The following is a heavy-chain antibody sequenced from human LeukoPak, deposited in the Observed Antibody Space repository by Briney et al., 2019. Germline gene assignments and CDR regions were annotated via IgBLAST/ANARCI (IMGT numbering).Heavy chain of an antibody. D-gene: IGHD2-2*01. CDR3: AREYQLLYFDY. V-gene: IGHV3-21*01. J-gene: IGHJ4*02. CDR1: GFIFSSYS. Sequence: PGGSLRLSCVGSGFIFSSYSMNWVRQAPGKGLEWVSSISSSSSYIYYADSVKGRFTISRDNAKNSLYLQMNSLRAEDTAVYYCAREYQLLYFDYWGQGTLVTVSS. CDR2: ISSSSSYI.